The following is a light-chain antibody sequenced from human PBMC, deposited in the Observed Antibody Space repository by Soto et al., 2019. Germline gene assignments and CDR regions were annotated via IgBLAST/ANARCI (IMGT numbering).Light chain of an antibody. CDR1: QSVISDY. Sequence: TDSPGARALSRGEGSTLSCRASQSVISDYLVWYQQKPGQAPRLLIYGASRRATDIPDRFSGSGSGTDFTLTISRLDPEDFAVYYCQQYGGVPYTFGQGTKVDIK. V-gene: IGKV3-20*01. CDR2: GAS. J-gene: IGKJ2*01. CDR3: QQYGGVPYT.